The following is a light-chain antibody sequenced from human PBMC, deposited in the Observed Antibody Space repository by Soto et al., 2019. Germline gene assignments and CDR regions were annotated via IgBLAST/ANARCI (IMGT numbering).Light chain of an antibody. J-gene: IGKJ4*01. CDR2: DAS. Sequence: DIQMTQSPSTLSASVGDRVTITCRASQSISSWLAWYQQKPGKAPKLLIYDASSLESGVPSRFSGSGSGTEFTLTISSLQPDDFATYYCQQLNGYPITFGGGTKVAIK. V-gene: IGKV1-5*01. CDR3: QQLNGYPIT. CDR1: QSISSW.